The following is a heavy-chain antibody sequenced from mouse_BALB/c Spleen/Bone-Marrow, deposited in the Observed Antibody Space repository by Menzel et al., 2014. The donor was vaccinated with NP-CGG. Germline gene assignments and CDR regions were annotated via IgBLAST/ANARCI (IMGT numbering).Heavy chain of an antibody. CDR1: GFNIKDTF. CDR2: IDPANGNT. J-gene: IGHJ2*01. V-gene: IGHV14-3*02. CDR3: TRGEDY. Sequence: EVQLQQSGAELVKPGASVKLSCTGSGFNIKDTFMHWVKQRPEQGLEWIGRIDPANGNTKYDPKFQGNATITADTSSNTAYLHLTSLTSEDTAVYYCTRGEDYWGQGTTLAVSS.